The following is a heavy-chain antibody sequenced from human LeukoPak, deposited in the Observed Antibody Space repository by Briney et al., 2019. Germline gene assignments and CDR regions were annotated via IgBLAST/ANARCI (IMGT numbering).Heavy chain of an antibody. CDR1: GGSISSHY. CDR3: AREEAARPPYYYYMDV. D-gene: IGHD6-6*01. CDR2: IYYSGST. J-gene: IGHJ6*03. V-gene: IGHV4-59*11. Sequence: SETLSLTCTVSGGSISSHYRSWIRQPQGKGLEWIGYIYYSGSTNYNPSLKSRVTISVDTSKNQFSLKLSSVTAADTAVYYCAREEAARPPYYYYMDVWGKGTTVTVSS.